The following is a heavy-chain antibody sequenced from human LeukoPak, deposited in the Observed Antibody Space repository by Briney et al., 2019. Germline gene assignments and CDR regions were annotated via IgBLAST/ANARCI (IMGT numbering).Heavy chain of an antibody. D-gene: IGHD3-22*01. CDR2: IWYDGSNK. J-gene: IGHJ4*02. Sequence: PGGSLRLSCAASGFTFSSYGMHWVRQAPGKGLEWVAVIWYDGSNKYYADSVKGRFTISRDNSKNTLYLQMNSLRAEDTAVYYCARGEPYYYDSSGYRGDYWGQGTLVTASS. V-gene: IGHV3-33*01. CDR3: ARGEPYYYDSSGYRGDY. CDR1: GFTFSSYG.